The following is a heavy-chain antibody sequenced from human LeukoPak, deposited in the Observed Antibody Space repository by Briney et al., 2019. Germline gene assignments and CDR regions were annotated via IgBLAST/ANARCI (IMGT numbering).Heavy chain of an antibody. CDR3: AKNTYDFGDLLDV. CDR1: GGSISSSSYY. CDR2: IYTSGST. V-gene: IGHV4-39*07. D-gene: IGHD3-3*01. J-gene: IGHJ6*04. Sequence: PSETLSLTCTVSGGSISSSSYYWGWIRQPPGKGLEWIGRIYTSGSTNYNPSLKSRVTISVDTSKNQFSLKLSSVTAADTAVYYCAKNTYDFGDLLDVWGKGTTVTASS.